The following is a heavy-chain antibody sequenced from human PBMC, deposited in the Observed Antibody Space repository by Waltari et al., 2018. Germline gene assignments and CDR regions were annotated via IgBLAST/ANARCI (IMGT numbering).Heavy chain of an antibody. CDR1: GCTSPGHY. Sequence: QVPLVQSGAEVKKPRPSVKVACTASGCTSPGHYMPSVPPDPGQGPEWMGRSNPNSGGTNYAQKFQGRVTMTRDTSISTAYMELSRLRSDDTAVYYCARDLLSYLGNWFDPWGQGTLVTVSS. D-gene: IGHD1-26*01. CDR3: ARDLLSYLGNWFDP. J-gene: IGHJ5*02. V-gene: IGHV1-2*06. CDR2: SNPNSGGT.